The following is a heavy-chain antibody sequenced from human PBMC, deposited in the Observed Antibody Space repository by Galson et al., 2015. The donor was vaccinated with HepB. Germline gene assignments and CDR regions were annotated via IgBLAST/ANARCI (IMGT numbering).Heavy chain of an antibody. CDR1: GFTFSSYW. CDR2: IKQDGSEK. D-gene: IGHD6-13*01. CDR3: AVIAAAGVSFDP. Sequence: LRLSCAASGFTFSSYWMSWVRQAPGKGLEWVANIKQDGSEKYYVDSVKGRFTISRDNAKNSLYLQMNSLRAEDTAVYYCAVIAAAGVSFDPWGQGTLVTVSS. J-gene: IGHJ5*02. V-gene: IGHV3-7*01.